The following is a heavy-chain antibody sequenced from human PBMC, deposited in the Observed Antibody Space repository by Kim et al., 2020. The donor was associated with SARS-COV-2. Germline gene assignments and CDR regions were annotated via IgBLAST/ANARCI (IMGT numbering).Heavy chain of an antibody. CDR2: ISAYNGNT. CDR1: GYTFTSYG. Sequence: ASVKVSCKASGYTFTSYGISWVRQAPGQGLEWMGWISAYNGNTNYAQKLQGRVTMTTDTSTSTAYMELRSLRSDDTAVYYCARDRAIRFPGGGAFDIWGQGTMVTVSS. D-gene: IGHD3-3*01. CDR3: ARDRAIRFPGGGAFDI. V-gene: IGHV1-18*01. J-gene: IGHJ3*02.